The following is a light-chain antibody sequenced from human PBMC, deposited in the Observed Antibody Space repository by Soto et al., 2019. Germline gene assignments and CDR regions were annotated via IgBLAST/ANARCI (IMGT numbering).Light chain of an antibody. CDR3: QAWDSSSVV. V-gene: IGLV3-1*01. CDR1: KLGNKY. Sequence: SYELTQPPSVSVSPGQTASITCSGDKLGNKYAFWYQQKPGQSPVLVMHQDTKRPSGIPERFSGSNSGNTATLTISGTQAMDEADYYCQAWDSSSVVFGGGTKVTVL. CDR2: QDT. J-gene: IGLJ2*01.